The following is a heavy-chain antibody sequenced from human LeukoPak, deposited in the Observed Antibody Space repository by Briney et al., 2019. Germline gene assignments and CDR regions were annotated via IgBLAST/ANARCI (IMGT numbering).Heavy chain of an antibody. CDR2: IIPILGIA. J-gene: IGHJ6*02. Sequence: ASVKVSCKASGGTFSSYAISWVRQAPGRGLEWMGRIIPILGIANYAQKFQGRVTITADKSTSTAYMELSSLRSEDTAVYYCAESYCSSTSCYDDYYYGMDVWGQGTTVTVSS. V-gene: IGHV1-69*04. CDR3: AESYCSSTSCYDDYYYGMDV. CDR1: GGTFSSYA. D-gene: IGHD2-2*01.